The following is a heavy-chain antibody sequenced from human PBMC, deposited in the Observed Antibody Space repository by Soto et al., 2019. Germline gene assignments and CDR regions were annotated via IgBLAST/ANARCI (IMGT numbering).Heavy chain of an antibody. CDR3: ARSRADIVVVPAAYYYYYGMDV. CDR1: GYSFTSYW. CDR2: IYPGDSDT. Sequence: GESLKISCKGSGYSFTSYWIGWVRQMPGKGLEWMGIIYPGDSDTRYSPSFQGQVTISADKSISTAYLQWSSLKASDTAMYYCARSRADIVVVPAAYYYYYGMDVWGQGTTVTVSS. D-gene: IGHD2-2*01. V-gene: IGHV5-51*01. J-gene: IGHJ6*02.